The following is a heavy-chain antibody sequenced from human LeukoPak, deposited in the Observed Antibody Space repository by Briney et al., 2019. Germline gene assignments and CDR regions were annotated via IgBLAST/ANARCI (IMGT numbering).Heavy chain of an antibody. Sequence: ASVTVSCKASGYTFTSYDINWVRQAPGQGLEWMGWMNPNSGKTGYAQKFQGRVTMTRNTSISTAYMELSSLRSEDTAVYYCARFAVLRFLEWLPVLRGMDVWGQGTTVTVSS. D-gene: IGHD3-3*01. CDR2: MNPNSGKT. CDR3: ARFAVLRFLEWLPVLRGMDV. J-gene: IGHJ6*02. CDR1: GYTFTSYD. V-gene: IGHV1-8*01.